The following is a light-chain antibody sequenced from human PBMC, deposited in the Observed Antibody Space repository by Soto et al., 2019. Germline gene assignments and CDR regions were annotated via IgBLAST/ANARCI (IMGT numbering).Light chain of an antibody. V-gene: IGLV4-69*01. CDR2: LNSDGSH. Sequence: QPVLTQSPSASASLGASVRLTCTLSSGHSSYSIAWHQQQPEKGPRFLMNLNSDGSHSKGDGIPDRFSGSSSGAERYLTISSLQSEDEADYYCQTWGTGFHVFGTGTKLTVL. J-gene: IGLJ1*01. CDR3: QTWGTGFHV. CDR1: SGHSSYS.